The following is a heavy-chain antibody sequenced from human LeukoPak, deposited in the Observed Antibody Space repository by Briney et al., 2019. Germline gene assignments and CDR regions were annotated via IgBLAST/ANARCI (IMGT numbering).Heavy chain of an antibody. CDR3: VRGSGWYGTHFDY. V-gene: IGHV4-39*01. CDR2: VDYTGIT. J-gene: IGHJ4*02. D-gene: IGHD6-19*01. CDR1: GGSISSSGYY. Sequence: TLSLTCTVSGGSISSSGYYWGWIRQPPGKGLEWIGSVDYTGITSHSPSLKSRVTISVDTSKNQFSLKVSSVSAADTGVYYCVRGSGWYGTHFDYWGQGTLVTVSS.